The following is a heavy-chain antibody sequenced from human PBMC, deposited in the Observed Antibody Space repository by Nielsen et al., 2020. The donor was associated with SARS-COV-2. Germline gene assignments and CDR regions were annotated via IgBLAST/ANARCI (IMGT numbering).Heavy chain of an antibody. CDR3: ARRSYDYDSSGLKGVMDV. CDR2: IYYSGSS. D-gene: IGHD3-22*01. CDR1: GGSISSGGYY. Sequence: SCPVSGGSISSGGYYWSWIRQHPGKGLEWIGYIYYSGSSYYNPSLKSRVTISVDTSKNQFSLKLSSVTAADTAVYYCARRSYDYDSSGLKGVMDVWGQGTTVTVSS. V-gene: IGHV4-31*02. J-gene: IGHJ6*02.